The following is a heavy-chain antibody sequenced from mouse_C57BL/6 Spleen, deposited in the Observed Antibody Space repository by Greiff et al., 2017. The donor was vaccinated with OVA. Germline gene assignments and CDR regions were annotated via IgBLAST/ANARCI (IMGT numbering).Heavy chain of an antibody. Sequence: QVQLQQPGAELVKPGASVKLSCKASGYTFTSYWMHWVKQRPGQGLEWIGMIHPNRGSTNYNEKFKSKATLTVDKSSSTAYMQLSSLTSEDSADYSGARGSYGSSSWFAYWGQGTLVTVSA. CDR3: ARGSYGSSSWFAY. CDR2: IHPNRGST. J-gene: IGHJ3*01. D-gene: IGHD1-1*01. CDR1: GYTFTSYW. V-gene: IGHV1-64*01.